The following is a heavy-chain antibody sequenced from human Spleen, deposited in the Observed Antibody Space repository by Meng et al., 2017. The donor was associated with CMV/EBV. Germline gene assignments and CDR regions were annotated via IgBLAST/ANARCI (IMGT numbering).Heavy chain of an antibody. J-gene: IGHJ5*02. Sequence: GTFSSYTISWVRQAPGQGLEWMGKIFPLIDTPYYAQNFQGRVTITADKSTSTAYMELSSLRSEDTAVYYCARDVPPGEVAGPVGWFDPWGQGTLVTVSS. CDR2: IFPLIDTP. CDR1: GTFSSYT. V-gene: IGHV1-69*08. D-gene: IGHD6-19*01. CDR3: ARDVPPGEVAGPVGWFDP.